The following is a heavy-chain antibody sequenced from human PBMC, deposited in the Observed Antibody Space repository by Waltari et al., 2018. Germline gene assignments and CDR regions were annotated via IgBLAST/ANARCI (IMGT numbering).Heavy chain of an antibody. CDR1: GFTFSSYG. CDR3: ARWRILEGYGSGSRRYYYGMDV. D-gene: IGHD3-10*01. V-gene: IGHV3-33*01. Sequence: QVQLVESGGGVVQPGRSLRLSCAASGFTFSSYGMHWVRQAPGNGLEWVSVIWYDGSHKYYADSVKGRFTSSRDNSKNTLYLQMNSLRAEDTAVYYCARWRILEGYGSGSRRYYYGMDVWGQGTTVTVSS. CDR2: IWYDGSHK. J-gene: IGHJ6*02.